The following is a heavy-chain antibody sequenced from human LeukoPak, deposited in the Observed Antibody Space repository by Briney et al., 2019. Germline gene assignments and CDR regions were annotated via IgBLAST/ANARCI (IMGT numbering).Heavy chain of an antibody. V-gene: IGHV3-23*01. J-gene: IGHJ4*02. Sequence: PGGSLRLSCAASGFTFSSYAMSWVRQAPGKGLEWVSAISGSGGSTYYADSVKGRFTISRDNSKNTLYLQMNSLRAEDTAGYYCAKDPGYSSSWLTFDYWGQGTLVTASS. CDR2: ISGSGGST. D-gene: IGHD6-13*01. CDR3: AKDPGYSSSWLTFDY. CDR1: GFTFSSYA.